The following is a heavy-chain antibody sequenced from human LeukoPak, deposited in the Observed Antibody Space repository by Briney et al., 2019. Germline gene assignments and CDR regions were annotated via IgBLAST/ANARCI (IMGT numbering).Heavy chain of an antibody. J-gene: IGHJ5*02. CDR3: AREAPTYCSGGSCYSPANWFDP. D-gene: IGHD2-15*01. CDR1: GFPFSSYG. CDR2: ISYDGSKK. V-gene: IGHV3-30*03. Sequence: PGGPLRLSCAASGFPFSSYGMLWVRQATGKGLEWVAVISYDGSKKYYADSVKGRFTISRDNAKNSLYLQMNSLKAEDTAVYYCAREAPTYCSGGSCYSPANWFDPWGQGTLVTVSS.